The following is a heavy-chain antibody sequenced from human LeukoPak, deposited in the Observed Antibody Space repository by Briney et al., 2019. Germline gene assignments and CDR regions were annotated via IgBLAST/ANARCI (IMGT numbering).Heavy chain of an antibody. V-gene: IGHV3-23*01. CDR1: GLSFGAHA. CDR3: AKDRGYYVDTGTINF. D-gene: IGHD2-15*01. Sequence: GGSLRLSCAASGLSFGAHAMYWVRQAPGMGLEWVSGVGGGGQRTHYADSVKGRFTISRDNSKNTLYLQMNSLRAEDTAVYYCAKDRGYYVDTGTINFWGQGTLVTVSS. J-gene: IGHJ4*02. CDR2: VGGGGQRT.